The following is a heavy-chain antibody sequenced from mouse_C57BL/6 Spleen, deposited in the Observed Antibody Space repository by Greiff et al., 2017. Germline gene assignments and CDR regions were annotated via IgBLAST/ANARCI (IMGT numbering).Heavy chain of an antibody. CDR1: GFTFSSYA. J-gene: IGHJ2*01. V-gene: IGHV5-4*01. CDR3: ARDGGYDFDY. D-gene: IGHD1-2*01. Sequence: EVKLMESGGGLVKPGGSLKLSCAASGFTFSSYAMSWVRQTPEKRLEWVATISDGGSYTYYPDNVKGRFTISRDNAKNNLYLQMSHLKSEDTAMYYCARDGGYDFDYWGQGTTLTVSS. CDR2: ISDGGSYT.